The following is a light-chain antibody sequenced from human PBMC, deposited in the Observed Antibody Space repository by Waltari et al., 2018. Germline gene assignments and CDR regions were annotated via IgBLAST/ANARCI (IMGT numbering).Light chain of an antibody. Sequence: QSALTQPASVSGSPGQSITISCTGTSSDVGGYNYVSWYQQHPGKAPKLLIYDVSKRPSGVSNRFPGSQAGNTASLTISGLQAEDEADYYCSSYTSSRTYVFGTGTKVTVL. J-gene: IGLJ1*01. CDR1: SSDVGGYNY. V-gene: IGLV2-14*01. CDR2: DVS. CDR3: SSYTSSRTYV.